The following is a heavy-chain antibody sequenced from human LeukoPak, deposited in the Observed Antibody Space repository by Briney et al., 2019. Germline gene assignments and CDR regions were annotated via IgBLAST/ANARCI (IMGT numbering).Heavy chain of an antibody. D-gene: IGHD1-26*01. Sequence: PGGSLRLSCAASGFTFSSYAMHWVRQAPGKGLEWVAVISYDGSNKYYADSVKGRFTISRDNSKNTLYLQMNSLRAEDTAVYYCARTRYGATELYFDYWGQGTLVTVSS. CDR1: GFTFSSYA. CDR3: ARTRYGATELYFDY. J-gene: IGHJ4*02. V-gene: IGHV3-30*14. CDR2: ISYDGSNK.